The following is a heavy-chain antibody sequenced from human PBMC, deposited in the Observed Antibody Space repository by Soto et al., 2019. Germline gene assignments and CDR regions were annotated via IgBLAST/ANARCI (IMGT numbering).Heavy chain of an antibody. V-gene: IGHV4-59*08. Sequence: SETLSLTCTVSNGSISPNYWSWIRQPPGKGLEWIGYIYYAGTTTYNPSLQSRVSISVDTSKNEVSLKLTSATAADTAVYFCARLGAYYQAMDSWGQGTLVT. CDR1: NGSISPNY. CDR2: IYYAGTT. CDR3: ARLGAYYQAMDS. J-gene: IGHJ1*01. D-gene: IGHD3-22*01.